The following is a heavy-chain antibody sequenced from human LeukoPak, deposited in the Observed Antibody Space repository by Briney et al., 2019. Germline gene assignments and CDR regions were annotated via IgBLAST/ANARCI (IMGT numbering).Heavy chain of an antibody. V-gene: IGHV3-21*01. CDR1: GFTFSSHS. CDR3: ARDPRLEISGMVIDMLDY. D-gene: IGHD3-3*01. Sequence: GGSLRLSCAASGFTFSSHSMNWVRQAQGRGLEWVSYISSSSSYIYYADSVKGRFAISRDNAKNSLFLQMNSLRAEDSAIYYCARDPRLEISGMVIDMLDYWGQGTLVTVSS. CDR2: ISSSSSYI. J-gene: IGHJ4*02.